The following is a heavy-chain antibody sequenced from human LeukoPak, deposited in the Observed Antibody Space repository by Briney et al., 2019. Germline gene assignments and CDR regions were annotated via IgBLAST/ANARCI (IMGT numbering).Heavy chain of an antibody. CDR2: IWYDGINK. D-gene: IGHD5-24*01. Sequence: GRSLSPSCAASGFTFSDYGMNWVRQAPGKGPEWVAVIWYDGINKYYANSVKGRFTISRDNSKNTLYLQMQGLRAEDTAVYYCAKDLGTERWVALPDNWG. CDR1: GFTFSDYG. J-gene: IGHJ4*01. CDR3: AKDLGTERWVALPDN. V-gene: IGHV3-33*06.